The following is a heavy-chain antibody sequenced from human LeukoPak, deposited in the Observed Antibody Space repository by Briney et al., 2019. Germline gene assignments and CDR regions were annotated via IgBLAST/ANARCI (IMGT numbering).Heavy chain of an antibody. CDR2: ISSSSSYI. J-gene: IGHJ4*02. V-gene: IGHV3-21*01. CDR3: ARGHQLNNPYDHIAVAEVDY. D-gene: IGHD6-19*01. Sequence: GGSLRLSCAASGFTFTSYAMSWARQAPGKGLEWVSSISSSSSYIYYADSVKGRFTISRDNAKNSLYLQMNSLRAEDTAVYYCARGHQLNNPYDHIAVAEVDYWGQGTLVTVSS. CDR1: GFTFTSYA.